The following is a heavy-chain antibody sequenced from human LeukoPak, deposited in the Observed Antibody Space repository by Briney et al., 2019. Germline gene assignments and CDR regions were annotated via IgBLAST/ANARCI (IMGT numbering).Heavy chain of an antibody. CDR3: AKEADSSSWYEWGAFDI. CDR2: IRYDGSNK. D-gene: IGHD6-13*01. CDR1: GFTFSSYD. V-gene: IGHV3-30*02. J-gene: IGHJ3*02. Sequence: PGGSLRLSCAASGFTFSSYDIHWVRQAPGKGLEGVAFIRYDGSNKYYADSVRGRFTISRDNSKNTLYLQMNSLRAEDTAVYYCAKEADSSSWYEWGAFDIWGQGTMVTVSS.